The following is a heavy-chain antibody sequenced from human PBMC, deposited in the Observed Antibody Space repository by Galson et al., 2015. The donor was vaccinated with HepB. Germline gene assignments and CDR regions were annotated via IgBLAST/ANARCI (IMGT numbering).Heavy chain of an antibody. J-gene: IGHJ6*03. CDR2: IIPIFGTA. Sequence: SVKVSCKASGGTFSSYAISWVRQAPGQGLEWMGGIIPIFGTANYAQKFQGRVTITADESTSTAYMELSSLRSEDTAVYYCARGATGPLYYYYMDVWGKGTTVTVSS. CDR3: ARGATGPLYYYYMDV. D-gene: IGHD5-12*01. CDR1: GGTFSSYA. V-gene: IGHV1-69*13.